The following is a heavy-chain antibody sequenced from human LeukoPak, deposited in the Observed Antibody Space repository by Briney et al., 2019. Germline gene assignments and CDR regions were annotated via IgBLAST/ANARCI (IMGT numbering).Heavy chain of an antibody. D-gene: IGHD6-19*01. CDR2: ISAYNGNT. V-gene: IGHV1-18*01. CDR1: GYTFTSYG. Sequence: ASVKVSCKASGYTFTSYGISWVRQAPGQGLEWMGWISAYNGNTNYAQKLQGRVTMTTDTSTSTAYMELRSLRSDDTAVYYCARLYSSGWYWSRDAFDIWGQGTMVTVSS. J-gene: IGHJ3*02. CDR3: ARLYSSGWYWSRDAFDI.